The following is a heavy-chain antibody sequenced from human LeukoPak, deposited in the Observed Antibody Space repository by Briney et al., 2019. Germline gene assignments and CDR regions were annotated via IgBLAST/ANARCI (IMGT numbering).Heavy chain of an antibody. Sequence: ASVKVSCKASGYTFTSYDINCVRQATGRGLEWMGWMNPNSGNTGYAQKFQGRVTMTRNTSISTAYMELSSLRSEDTAVYYCARTGGSYRDAFDIWGQGTMVTVSS. J-gene: IGHJ3*02. CDR1: GYTFTSYD. CDR3: ARTGGSYRDAFDI. V-gene: IGHV1-8*01. D-gene: IGHD1-26*01. CDR2: MNPNSGNT.